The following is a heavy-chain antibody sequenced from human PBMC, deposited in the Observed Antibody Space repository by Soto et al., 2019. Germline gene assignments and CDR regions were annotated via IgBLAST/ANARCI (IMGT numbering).Heavy chain of an antibody. J-gene: IGHJ4*02. D-gene: IGHD2-2*01. CDR1: GFTFSSYA. CDR2: ISGSGGST. V-gene: IGHV3-23*01. Sequence: SLRLSCAASGFTFSSYAMSWVRQAPGKGLEWVSAISGSGGSTYYADSVKGRFTISRDNSKNTLYLQMNSLRAEDTAVYYCASGLGYCSSTSCWSFDYWGQGTLVTVSS. CDR3: ASGLGYCSSTSCWSFDY.